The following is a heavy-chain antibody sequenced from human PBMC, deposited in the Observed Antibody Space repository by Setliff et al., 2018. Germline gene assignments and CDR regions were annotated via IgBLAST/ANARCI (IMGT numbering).Heavy chain of an antibody. Sequence: ESGPTLVNPTQTLTLTCTFSGFSLSTSGVGVGWIRQPPGKALEWLALIYWDDDKRYSPSLKSRLTITKDTSKNQLVLTMTNMDPVDTATYYCARCITIFGVVIPNAFDYWGQGTLVTVSS. D-gene: IGHD3-3*01. CDR3: ARCITIFGVVIPNAFDY. CDR1: GFSLSTSGVG. J-gene: IGHJ4*02. V-gene: IGHV2-5*02. CDR2: IYWDDDK.